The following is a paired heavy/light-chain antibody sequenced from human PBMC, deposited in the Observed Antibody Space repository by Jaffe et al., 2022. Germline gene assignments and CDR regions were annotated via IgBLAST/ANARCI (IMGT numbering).Heavy chain of an antibody. D-gene: IGHD4-17*01. J-gene: IGHJ2*01. CDR1: AFTFSSYA. CDR3: AKDRTSVITTNWYFDL. CDR2: ITGSGGNT. Sequence: EVQLLESGGGLVQPGGSLRLSCAGSAFTFSSYAMSWVRQAPGKGLEWVSGITGSGGNTYYADSVKGRFTISRDNSKNTLYLQMNSLRAEDTAVYYCAKDRTSVITTNWYFDLWGRGTLVTVSS. V-gene: IGHV3-23*01.
Light chain of an antibody. Sequence: QSALTQPPSASGSPGQSVTISCTGTRSDVGGYNYVSWYQQHPGKAPKLMIYEVSKRPSGVPDRFSGSKSVNTASLTVSGLQAEDEADYYCSSYAGSNIYVFGTGTKVTVL. V-gene: IGLV2-8*01. CDR1: RSDVGGYNY. CDR2: EVS. CDR3: SSYAGSNIYV. J-gene: IGLJ1*01.